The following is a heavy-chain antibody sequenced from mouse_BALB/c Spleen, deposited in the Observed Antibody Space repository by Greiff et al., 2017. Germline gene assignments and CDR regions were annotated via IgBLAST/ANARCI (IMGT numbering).Heavy chain of an antibody. CDR1: GFTFSDYG. D-gene: IGHD1-1*01. CDR2: ISNLAYSI. J-gene: IGHJ2*01. CDR3: SRTTVVEYYFDY. V-gene: IGHV5-15*02. Sequence: EVKVVESGGGLVQPGGSRKLSCAASGFTFSDYGMAWVRQAPGKGPEWVAFISNLAYSIYYADTVTGRFSISRENAKNTLYLEMSSLRSEDTAMYYCSRTTVVEYYFDYWGQGTTLTVSS.